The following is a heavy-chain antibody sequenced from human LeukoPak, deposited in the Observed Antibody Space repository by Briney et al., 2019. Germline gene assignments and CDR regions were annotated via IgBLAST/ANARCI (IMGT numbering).Heavy chain of an antibody. D-gene: IGHD3-22*01. CDR3: AGEHYYDSSGDYYSPHFDY. J-gene: IGHJ4*02. CDR1: GGSISSYY. Sequence: PSETLSLTCTVSGGSISSYYWSWIRQPAVKGLEWIGRIYTSGSTNYNPSLKSRVTMSVDTSKNQFSLKLSSVTAADTAVYYCAGEHYYDSSGDYYSPHFDYWGQGTLVTVSS. V-gene: IGHV4-4*07. CDR2: IYTSGST.